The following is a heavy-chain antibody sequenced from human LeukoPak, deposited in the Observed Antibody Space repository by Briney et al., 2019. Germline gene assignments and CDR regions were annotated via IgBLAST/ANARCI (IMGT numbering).Heavy chain of an antibody. Sequence: PGGSLRLSCAASGFTFSSYAMSWVRQAPGNGLEWVSAISGSGRTTYYADSVKGRFTISRDNSKSTLYLQMNSLRAEDTAVYYCAKDPGGGSYYEHWGQGTLVTVSS. CDR3: AKDPGGGSYYEH. CDR2: ISGSGRTT. V-gene: IGHV3-23*01. D-gene: IGHD1-26*01. CDR1: GFTFSSYA. J-gene: IGHJ1*01.